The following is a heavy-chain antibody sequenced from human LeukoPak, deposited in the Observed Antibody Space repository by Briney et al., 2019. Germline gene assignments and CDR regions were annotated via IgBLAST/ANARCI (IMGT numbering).Heavy chain of an antibody. CDR3: ARHQTSGYDFGYLDY. D-gene: IGHD5-12*01. J-gene: IGHJ4*02. CDR2: IYYSGST. CDR1: GGSISSSSYY. Sequence: SETLSLTCTVSGGSISSSSYYWGWIRQPPGKGLEWIGSIYYSGSTYYNPSLKSRVTISVDTSKNQFSLKLSSVTAADTAVYYCARHQTSGYDFGYLDYWGQGTLVTVSS. V-gene: IGHV4-39*01.